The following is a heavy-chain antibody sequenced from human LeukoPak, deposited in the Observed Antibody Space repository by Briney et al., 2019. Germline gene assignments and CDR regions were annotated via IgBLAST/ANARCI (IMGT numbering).Heavy chain of an antibody. CDR1: GFTFSSYA. CDR3: VTRASVNGKTRF. CDR2: ISGSGGST. V-gene: IGHV3-23*01. J-gene: IGHJ4*02. Sequence: PGGSLRLSCAASGFTFSSYAMSWVRQAPGKGLEWVSAISGSGGSTYYADSVKGRFTISRDNSKNTVSLQMNNVRDDDTAVYYCVTRASVNGKTRFWGQGTLVTVSS. D-gene: IGHD1/OR15-1a*01.